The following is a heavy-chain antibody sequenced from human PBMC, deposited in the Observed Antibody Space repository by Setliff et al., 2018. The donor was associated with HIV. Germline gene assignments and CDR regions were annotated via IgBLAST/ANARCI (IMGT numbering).Heavy chain of an antibody. CDR1: GFTFSSYS. D-gene: IGHD4-17*01. CDR3: ARDLDYGDTVKPLDH. J-gene: IGHJ4*02. V-gene: IGHV3-48*04. CDR2: INSDGTTI. Sequence: GGSLRLSCAASGFTFSSYSMNWVRQAPGKGLEWVSYINSDGTTIFQADSVKGRFTISRDNAKNSLYLQMNSLRAEDTAVYYCARDLDYGDTVKPLDHWGQGTLVTVSS.